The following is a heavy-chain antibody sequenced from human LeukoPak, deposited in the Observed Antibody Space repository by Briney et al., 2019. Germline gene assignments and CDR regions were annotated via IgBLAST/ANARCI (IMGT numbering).Heavy chain of an antibody. CDR3: ASHDSSAYYAAN. Sequence: PSETLSLTCTVSGGSISSSSYDWGWIRQPPGKGLEWIGSIYYSGSTYYNPSLKSRVTISVDTSKNQFSLKLTSVTAADTAVYYCASHDSSAYYAANWGQGTLVTVSS. CDR2: IYYSGST. CDR1: GGSISSSSYD. D-gene: IGHD3-22*01. J-gene: IGHJ4*02. V-gene: IGHV4-39*01.